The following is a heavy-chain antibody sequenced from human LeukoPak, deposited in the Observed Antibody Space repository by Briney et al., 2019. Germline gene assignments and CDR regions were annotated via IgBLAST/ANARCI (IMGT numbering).Heavy chain of an antibody. Sequence: ASVKVSCKASGYTXTGHYVHWLRQAPGQGLEWMGWINPNTSVTNYAQKFQDRVTLTRDTSISTAYMELNWLRSDDTAVYYCAKDEGDSGYSGYDSRPSFDYWGQGTLVTVSS. J-gene: IGHJ4*02. CDR1: GYTXTGHY. CDR3: AKDEGDSGYSGYDSRPSFDY. D-gene: IGHD5-12*01. CDR2: INPNTSVT. V-gene: IGHV1-2*02.